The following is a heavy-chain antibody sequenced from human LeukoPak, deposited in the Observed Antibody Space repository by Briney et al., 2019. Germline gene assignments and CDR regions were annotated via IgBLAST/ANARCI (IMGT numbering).Heavy chain of an antibody. V-gene: IGHV4-38-2*02. CDR3: ARGGKFYWDANDY. CDR2: IYYTGST. CDR1: GYSISSGYY. D-gene: IGHD1-26*01. Sequence: SETLSLTCTVSGYSISSGYYWGWIRQPPGKGLEWIGSIYYTGSTNYNPSLKSRVTMSVDTSKNQLSLKLSSVTAADTAVYYCARGGKFYWDANDYWGQGTLVTVSS. J-gene: IGHJ4*02.